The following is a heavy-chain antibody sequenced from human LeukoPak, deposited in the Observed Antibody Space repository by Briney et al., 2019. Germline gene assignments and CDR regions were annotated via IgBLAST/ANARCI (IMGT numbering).Heavy chain of an antibody. J-gene: IGHJ4*02. Sequence: PGGSLRLSCAASGFTFSSYWMSWVRQAPGKGLEWVANIKQDGSEKYYVDSVKGRFTISRDNAKNSLYLQMNGLRAEDTAVYYCSGGSRFVDYWGQGTLVTVSS. CDR2: IKQDGSEK. CDR1: GFTFSSYW. CDR3: SGGSRFVDY. V-gene: IGHV3-7*04. D-gene: IGHD3-10*01.